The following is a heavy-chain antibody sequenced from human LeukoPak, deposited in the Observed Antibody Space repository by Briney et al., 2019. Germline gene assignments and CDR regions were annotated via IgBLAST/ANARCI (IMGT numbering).Heavy chain of an antibody. Sequence: PSETLPLTCTVSGGSINSHYWSWIRQPPGKGLEWIGYIYHTGTTNYNPSLKSRVTISVATSRDQFSLKLSSVTAADTAVYYCARSPVLLSGYYYYYYMDVWGKGTTVTVSS. CDR3: ARSPVLLSGYYYYYYMDV. CDR2: IYHTGTT. V-gene: IGHV4-59*11. CDR1: GGSINSHY. J-gene: IGHJ6*03. D-gene: IGHD2-15*01.